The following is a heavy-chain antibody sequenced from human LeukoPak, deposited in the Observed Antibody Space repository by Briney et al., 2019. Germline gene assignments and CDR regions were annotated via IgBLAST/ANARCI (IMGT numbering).Heavy chain of an antibody. V-gene: IGHV3-30*03. D-gene: IGHD3-22*01. CDR3: ARVVDSSGYFLPLGY. J-gene: IGHJ4*02. CDR1: GFTFSSYG. Sequence: GGSLRLSCAASGFTFSSYGMHWVRQAPGEGLEWVAVISYDGSNKYYADSVKGRFTISRDNAKNSLYLQMNSLRAEDTAVYYCARVVDSSGYFLPLGYWGQGTLVTVSS. CDR2: ISYDGSNK.